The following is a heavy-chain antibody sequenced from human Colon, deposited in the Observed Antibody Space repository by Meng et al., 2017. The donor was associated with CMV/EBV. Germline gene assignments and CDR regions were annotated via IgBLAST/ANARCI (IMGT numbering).Heavy chain of an antibody. Sequence: GESLKISCEASGLTFTSYAMTWVRQAPGKGLEWVGRIKSKTDGGTTDYAAPVKGRFTISRDDSKNTLYLQMNSLKTEDTAVYYCISPLINRWGQGTLVTVSS. CDR2: IKSKTDGGTT. D-gene: IGHD3-10*01. V-gene: IGHV3-15*01. CDR1: GLTFTSYA. CDR3: ISPLINR. J-gene: IGHJ4*01.